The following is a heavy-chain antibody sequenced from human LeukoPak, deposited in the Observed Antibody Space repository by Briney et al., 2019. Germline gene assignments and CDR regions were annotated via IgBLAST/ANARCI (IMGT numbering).Heavy chain of an antibody. CDR2: IYHSGST. V-gene: IGHV4-4*02. D-gene: IGHD4-11*01. Sequence: SETLSLTCAVSGGSISSSNWWSWVRQPPGKGLEWIGEIYHSGSTNYNPSLKSRVTISVDKSKNQFSLKLSSVTAADTAVYYCARYRGSSSNYAWFDYWGQGTLVTVSS. CDR1: GGSISSSNW. CDR3: ARYRGSSSNYAWFDY. J-gene: IGHJ4*02.